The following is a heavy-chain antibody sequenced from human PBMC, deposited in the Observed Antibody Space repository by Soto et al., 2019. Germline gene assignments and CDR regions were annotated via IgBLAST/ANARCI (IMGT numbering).Heavy chain of an antibody. J-gene: IGHJ4*02. CDR3: AKGMNYYGSGSYPPSAFDY. V-gene: IGHV3-23*01. D-gene: IGHD3-10*01. CDR1: GFTFSSYA. Sequence: GGSLRLSCAASGFTFSSYAMSWVRQAPGKGLEWVSAISGSGGSTYYADSVKGRFTISRDNSKNTLYLQMNSPRAEDTAVYYCAKGMNYYGSGSYPPSAFDYWGQGTLVTVSS. CDR2: ISGSGGST.